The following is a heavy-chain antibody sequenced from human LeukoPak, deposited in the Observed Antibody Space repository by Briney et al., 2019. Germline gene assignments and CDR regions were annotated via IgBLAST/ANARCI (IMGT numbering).Heavy chain of an antibody. CDR3: ARGLGYCSSTSCLYYYYYMDV. CDR2: IYTSGST. V-gene: IGHV4-61*02. J-gene: IGHJ6*03. Sequence: SETLSLTCTVSGGSISSGSYYWSWIRQPAGKGLEWIGRIYTSGSTNYNPSLKSRVAISVDTSKNQFSLKLSSVTAADTAVYYCARGLGYCSSTSCLYYYYYMDVWGKGTTVTISS. D-gene: IGHD2-2*01. CDR1: GGSISSGSYY.